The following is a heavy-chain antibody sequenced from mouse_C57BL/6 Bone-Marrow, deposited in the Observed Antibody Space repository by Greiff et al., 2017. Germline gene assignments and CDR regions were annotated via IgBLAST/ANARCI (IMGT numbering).Heavy chain of an antibody. CDR2: IDPSDSYT. CDR1: GYTFTSYW. CDR3: VRWGLRGSAMDH. J-gene: IGHJ4*01. Sequence: VQLQQPGAELVKPGASVKLSCKASGYTFTSYWMQWVKQRPGQGLEWIGEIDPSDSYTNYNQKFKGKATLTVDPSSSTAYMQLSSLTSEDSAVYYCVRWGLRGSAMDHWAQGTSFTVSS. D-gene: IGHD2-4*01. V-gene: IGHV1-50*01.